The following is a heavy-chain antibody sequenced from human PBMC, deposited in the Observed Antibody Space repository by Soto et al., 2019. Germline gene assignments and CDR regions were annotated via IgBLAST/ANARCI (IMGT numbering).Heavy chain of an antibody. CDR3: AKTVYGGNSPLFDP. D-gene: IGHD4-4*01. CDR1: GFTFSSCA. V-gene: IGHV3-23*01. Sequence: EVQLLESGGGLVQPGGSLRLSCAASGFTFSSCAMSWVRQAPSKGLEWVSTISSGGGGTYYADSVKGRFTISRDNSKNTIYLQMNTLRAGDTAIYYCAKTVYGGNSPLFDPWGQGTLVTVSS. CDR2: ISSGGGGT. J-gene: IGHJ5*02.